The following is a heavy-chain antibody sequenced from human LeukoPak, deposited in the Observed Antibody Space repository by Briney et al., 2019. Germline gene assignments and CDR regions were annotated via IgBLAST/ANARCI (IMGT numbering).Heavy chain of an antibody. Sequence: GGSLKLSCAASGFTFSASAMHWVRQASGKGLEWVGRIRSKANNYATAYAASVTGRFTISRDDSKNTAYLQVSSLKTEDTAVYYCARLVDIAMDYWGQGTLVTVSS. V-gene: IGHV3-73*01. J-gene: IGHJ4*02. D-gene: IGHD5-18*01. CDR1: GFTFSASA. CDR2: IRSKANNYAT. CDR3: ARLVDIAMDY.